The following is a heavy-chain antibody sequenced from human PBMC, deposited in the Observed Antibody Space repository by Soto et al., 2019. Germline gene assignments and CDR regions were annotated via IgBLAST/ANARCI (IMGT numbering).Heavy chain of an antibody. Sequence: TANPFHTLPVYGWPPNGFYWCWIRQPPGGGLERIGENNQSGTTKYSPSPKRRGTPSVDTSKNQCSLKLDSMTAADTDVYYCARAPGVHTSARKRIWYNWLDAWCQGIRVTVPS. CDR3: ARAPGVHTSARKRIWYNWLDA. CDR2: NNQSGTT. CDR1: GWPPNGFY. D-gene: IGHD2-15*01. V-gene: IGHV4-34*01. J-gene: IGHJ5*02.